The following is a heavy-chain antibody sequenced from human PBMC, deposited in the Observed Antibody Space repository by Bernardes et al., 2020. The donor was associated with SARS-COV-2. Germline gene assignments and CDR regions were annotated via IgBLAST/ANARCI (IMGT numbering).Heavy chain of an antibody. V-gene: IGHV4-59*08. CDR2: IYYTGIT. Sequence: SETLSLTCTVSGVSFSSYYWSWIRQPPGKGLEWIGYIYYTGITNYSPSLKSRVTISVDASKNQFSLKLSSVTAADTAVYYCARFRNWNFVDYWGQGTLVTVSS. CDR3: ARFRNWNFVDY. D-gene: IGHD1-7*01. CDR1: GVSFSSYY. J-gene: IGHJ4*02.